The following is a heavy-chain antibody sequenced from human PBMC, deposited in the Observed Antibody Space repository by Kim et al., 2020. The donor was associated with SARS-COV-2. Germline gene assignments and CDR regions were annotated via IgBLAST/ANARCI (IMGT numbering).Heavy chain of an antibody. J-gene: IGHJ4*02. Sequence: ADSVRGRFTISRDNSKNTLYLQMNSLRAEDTAVYYCAKATAVAVIRGIDYWGQGTLVTVSS. D-gene: IGHD6-19*01. V-gene: IGHV3-33*06. CDR3: AKATAVAVIRGIDY.